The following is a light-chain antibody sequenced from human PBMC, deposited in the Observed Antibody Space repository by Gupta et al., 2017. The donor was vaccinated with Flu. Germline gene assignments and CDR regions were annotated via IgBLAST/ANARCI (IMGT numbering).Light chain of an antibody. J-gene: IGKJ2*01. CDR3: HQSDSIPNT. Sequence: PSSLSASVGDRVTITCRATQSVSTSLNWYQQKPGNAPKLLIYAGVGLQPGVPTRFSGSGSTTHFTLTINKLQPEDLATYYCHQSDSIPNTFGQGTSLEIK. CDR2: AGV. V-gene: IGKV1-39*01. CDR1: QSVSTS.